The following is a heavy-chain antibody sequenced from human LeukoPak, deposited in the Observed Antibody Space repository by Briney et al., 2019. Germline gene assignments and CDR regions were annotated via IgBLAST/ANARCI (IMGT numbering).Heavy chain of an antibody. CDR3: ARGDLIQLWLRAFDI. Sequence: PGGSLRLSCAASGFTFSSYSMNWVRQAPGKGLEWVSYISSRSSTIYYADSVKGRFTISRDNAKNSLYLQMNSLRAEDTAVYYCARGDLIQLWLRAFDIWGQGTMVTVSS. CDR1: GFTFSSYS. J-gene: IGHJ3*02. CDR2: ISSRSSTI. D-gene: IGHD5-18*01. V-gene: IGHV3-48*04.